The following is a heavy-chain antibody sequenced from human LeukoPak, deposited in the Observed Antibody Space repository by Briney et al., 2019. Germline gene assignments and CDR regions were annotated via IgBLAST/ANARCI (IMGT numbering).Heavy chain of an antibody. CDR2: INHSGST. Sequence: SETLSLTRAVYGGSSSGYYWSWIRQPPGKGLEWIGEINHSGSTNYNPSLKSRVTISVDTSKNQFSLKLSSVTAADTAVYYCARVPSSSWYYGMDVWGQGTTVTVSS. CDR3: ARVPSSSWYYGMDV. CDR1: GGSSSGYY. J-gene: IGHJ6*02. D-gene: IGHD6-13*01. V-gene: IGHV4-34*01.